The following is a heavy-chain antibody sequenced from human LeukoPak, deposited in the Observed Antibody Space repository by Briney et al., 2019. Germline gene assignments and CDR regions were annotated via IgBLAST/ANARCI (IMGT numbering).Heavy chain of an antibody. V-gene: IGHV4-59*01. Sequence: SETLSLTCTVSGGSISSYHWSWIRQPPGKGLEYIGYIYSSGSTNYNPSLKSRVTISVDTSKNQFSLKLSSVTAADTAVYYCARARNYYDSSGFYYEGDAFDIWGQGTMVTVSS. CDR3: ARARNYYDSSGFYYEGDAFDI. CDR1: GGSISSYH. D-gene: IGHD3-22*01. CDR2: IYSSGST. J-gene: IGHJ3*02.